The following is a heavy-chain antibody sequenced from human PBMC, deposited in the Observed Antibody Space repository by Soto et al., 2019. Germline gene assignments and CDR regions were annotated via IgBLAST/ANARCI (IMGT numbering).Heavy chain of an antibody. CDR1: GYTFTSYA. CDR3: ARALPLLAAAGTLDY. J-gene: IGHJ4*02. Sequence: ASVKVSCKASGYTFTSYAMHWVRQAPGQRLEWMGWINAGNGNTKYSQKFQGRVTITRDTSASTAYMELSSLRSEDTAVYYCARALPLLAAAGTLDYWGQGTLVTVSS. CDR2: INAGNGNT. V-gene: IGHV1-3*01. D-gene: IGHD6-13*01.